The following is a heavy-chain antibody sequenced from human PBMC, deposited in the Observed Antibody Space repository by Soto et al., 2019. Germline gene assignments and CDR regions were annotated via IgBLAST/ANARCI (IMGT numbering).Heavy chain of an antibody. D-gene: IGHD3-22*01. V-gene: IGHV3-23*01. Sequence: PGGSLSLSCAASGFTFSSYAMSWVRQAPGKGLEWVSAISGSGGSTYYADSVKGRFTISRDNSKNTLYLQMNSLRAEDTAVYYCAKDLDSSGYYVDAFDIWGQGTMVTVSS. CDR1: GFTFSSYA. CDR2: ISGSGGST. CDR3: AKDLDSSGYYVDAFDI. J-gene: IGHJ3*02.